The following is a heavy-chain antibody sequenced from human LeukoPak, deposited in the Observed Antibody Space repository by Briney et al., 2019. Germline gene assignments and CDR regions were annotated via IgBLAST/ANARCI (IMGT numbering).Heavy chain of an antibody. D-gene: IGHD3-22*01. CDR2: ISGSGDNT. CDR3: AKNPLQKFFVVKRCYYSDAFGM. Sequence: GGSLRLSCAASEFTFSNFAMSWVRQAPGQGLEWVSTISGSGDNTYYADTVKGRVTISRDNSKNTLSLHMNTLRAADTAVYYRAKNPLQKFFVVKRCYYSDAFGMWSQGTMVTVSP. V-gene: IGHV3-23*01. J-gene: IGHJ3*02. CDR1: EFTFSNFA.